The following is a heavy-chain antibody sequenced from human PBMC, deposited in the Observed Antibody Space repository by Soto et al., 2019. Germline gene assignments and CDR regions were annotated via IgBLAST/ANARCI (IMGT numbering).Heavy chain of an antibody. CDR1: GFTFSGSA. CDR2: IRSKANSYAT. J-gene: IGHJ6*02. Sequence: PGGSLRLSCAASGFTFSGSAMHWVRQASGKGLEWVGRIRSKANSYATAYAASVKGRFTISRDDSKNTAYLQMNSLKTEDTAVYYCTAGSGSNFYYYRMDVWGQGTTVTVSS. V-gene: IGHV3-73*01. D-gene: IGHD3-10*01. CDR3: TAGSGSNFYYYRMDV.